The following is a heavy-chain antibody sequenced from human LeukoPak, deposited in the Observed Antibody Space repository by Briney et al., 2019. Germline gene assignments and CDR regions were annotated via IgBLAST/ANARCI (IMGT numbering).Heavy chain of an antibody. V-gene: IGHV3-33*05. Sequence: PGRSLRLSCAASGLTFSSHGFHWVRQAPGKGPEWVTFISLDGSKKSYADSVKGRFTFARDDSKNTLYLEMNSLRAEDTAVYYCARDRAVSWFDSWRLGTLVTVSS. CDR2: ISLDGSKK. CDR1: GLTFSSHG. D-gene: IGHD3-10*01. CDR3: ARDRAVSWFDS. J-gene: IGHJ5*01.